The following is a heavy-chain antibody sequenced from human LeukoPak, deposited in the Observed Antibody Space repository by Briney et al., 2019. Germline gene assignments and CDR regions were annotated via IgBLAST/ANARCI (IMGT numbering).Heavy chain of an antibody. CDR1: GYRFTSYW. Sequence: EXXKISFKGSGYRFTSYWIGWVRQMPGKGLEWMGIIYPGDSDTRYSPSFQGQVTISADKSISTAYLQWSSLKASDTAMYYCARRWYYDSSGYYTSDAFDIWGQGTMVTVSS. CDR2: IYPGDSDT. D-gene: IGHD3-22*01. V-gene: IGHV5-51*01. J-gene: IGHJ3*02. CDR3: ARRWYYDSSGYYTSDAFDI.